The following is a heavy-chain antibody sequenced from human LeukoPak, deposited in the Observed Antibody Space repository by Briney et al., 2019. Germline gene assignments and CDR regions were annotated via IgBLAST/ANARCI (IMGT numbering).Heavy chain of an antibody. V-gene: IGHV4-34*09. CDR3: ARGGMTTVTPLVY. D-gene: IGHD4-11*01. J-gene: IGHJ4*02. CDR2: IYYSGST. Sequence: SETLSLTCAVYGGSFSGYYWSWIRQPPGKGLEWIGYIYYSGSTYYNPSLKSRVTISVDTSKNQFSLKLSSVTAADTAVYYCARGGMTTVTPLVYWGQGTLVTVSS. CDR1: GGSFSGYY.